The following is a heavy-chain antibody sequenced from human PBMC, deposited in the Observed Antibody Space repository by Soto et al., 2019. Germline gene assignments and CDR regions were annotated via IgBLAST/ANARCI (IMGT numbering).Heavy chain of an antibody. V-gene: IGHV3-23*01. J-gene: IGHJ4*02. CDR1: GFTFSSNA. D-gene: IGHD2-15*01. Sequence: HPGGSLRLCCAASGFTFSSNAVSWVRRAPGKGLEWVSAISGSGGSTYYADSVKGRFTISRDNSKNTLYLQMNSLRAEDTAVYYCAKYLEDIVVVVAATQFDYWGQGT. CDR2: ISGSGGST. CDR3: AKYLEDIVVVVAATQFDY.